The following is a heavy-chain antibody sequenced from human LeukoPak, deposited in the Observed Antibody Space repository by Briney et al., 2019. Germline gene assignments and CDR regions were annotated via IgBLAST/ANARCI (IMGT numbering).Heavy chain of an antibody. CDR3: AKADSSGCLGYFQH. CDR1: GFTFSSYA. CDR2: IRGSGGST. J-gene: IGHJ1*01. V-gene: IGHV3-23*01. Sequence: GGSLRLSCAASGFTFSSYAMSWVRQAPGKGLEWVSAIRGSGGSTYYADSVKGRFTISRDNSKNTLYLHMNSLRVEGTAVYYCAKADSSGCLGYFQHWGQGTLITVSS. D-gene: IGHD6-19*01.